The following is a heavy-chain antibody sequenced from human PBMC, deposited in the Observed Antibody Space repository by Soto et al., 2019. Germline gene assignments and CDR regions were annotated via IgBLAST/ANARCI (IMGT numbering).Heavy chain of an antibody. J-gene: IGHJ4*01. CDR3: ARFYHDSSAPAGGY. CDR1: GGSISSGAYY. Sequence: VQLQESGPGLVKPSQTLSLTCTVSGGSISSGAYYWTWIRQHPGRGLEWIGYIYYSGSTFSNPSLQSRVTISIDTSKNHFSLNLSSVTAADTAMYYCARFYHDSSAPAGGYWGQGTLVTVSS. V-gene: IGHV4-31*03. D-gene: IGHD3-22*01. CDR2: IYYSGST.